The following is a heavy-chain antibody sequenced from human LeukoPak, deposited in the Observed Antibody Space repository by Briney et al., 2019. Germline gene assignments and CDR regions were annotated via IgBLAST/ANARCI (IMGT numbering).Heavy chain of an antibody. V-gene: IGHV3-74*01. J-gene: IGHJ4*02. CDR1: GFTFSSYW. D-gene: IGHD1-14*01. Sequence: PGGSLRLSCAASGFTFSSYWMHWVRQAPGKGLVWVSRINTDGNNTSCGESVKGRFTISRDNAKNRLYLQMNSLRAEDTAVYYCARDLEYNRAYWGQGTLVTVSS. CDR3: ARDLEYNRAY. CDR2: INTDGNNT.